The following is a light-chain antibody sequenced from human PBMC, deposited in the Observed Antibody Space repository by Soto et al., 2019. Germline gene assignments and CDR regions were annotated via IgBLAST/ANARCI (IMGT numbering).Light chain of an antibody. J-gene: IGLJ2*01. CDR3: SSYTSSSPVL. CDR2: EVT. CDR1: SSDVGGYNF. V-gene: IGLV2-14*01. Sequence: QSVLTQPASVSGSPGQSITISCTGTSSDVGGYNFVSWYQHHPGKAPKLMIYEVTSRPSGISNRFSGSKSGNTASLTISGLQAEDEADYYCSSYTSSSPVLFGGGTKVTVL.